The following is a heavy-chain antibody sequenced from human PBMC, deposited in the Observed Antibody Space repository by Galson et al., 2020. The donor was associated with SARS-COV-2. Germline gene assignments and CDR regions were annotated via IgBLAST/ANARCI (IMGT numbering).Heavy chain of an antibody. CDR1: DAPMSSYY. CDR2: ISYSGST. Sequence: ETSVTLFLTCSVSDAPMSSYYWSWIRQPPGKGPEWIGYISYSGSTSHTPSLRSRVTISVDLSKNQLSLKVTYVTAADTSVYYCARDPAPLYGDNYCYGMDVWGRGTTVAVSS. D-gene: IGHD4-17*01. J-gene: IGHJ6*02. V-gene: IGHV4-59*01. CDR3: ARDPAPLYGDNYCYGMDV.